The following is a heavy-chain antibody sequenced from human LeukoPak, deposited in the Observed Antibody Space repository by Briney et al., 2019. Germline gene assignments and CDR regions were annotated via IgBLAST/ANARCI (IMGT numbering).Heavy chain of an antibody. CDR1: GYTFTSYG. V-gene: IGHV1-18*01. J-gene: IGHJ6*03. Sequence: ASVKVSCKASGYTFTSYGISWVRQAPGHGLEWMGWISTFNGHTNYAESRQDRVTMTTDTSTSTVYMELSSLTLDDTAVYYCARVDTVNYYYYMDVWGKGTPVTVSS. CDR2: ISTFNGHT. CDR3: ARVDTVNYYYYMDV. D-gene: IGHD4-17*01.